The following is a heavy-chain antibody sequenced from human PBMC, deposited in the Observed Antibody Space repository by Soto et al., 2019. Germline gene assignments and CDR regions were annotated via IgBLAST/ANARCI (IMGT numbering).Heavy chain of an antibody. CDR1: GFTFTSSA. V-gene: IGHV1-58*01. Sequence: SVKVSCKASGFTFTSSAVQWVRQARGQRLEWIGWIVVGSGNTNYAQKFQERVTITRDMSTSTAYMELSSLRSEDTAVYYCAASDNYYDSSGSDAFDIWGQGTLVTVSS. J-gene: IGHJ3*02. D-gene: IGHD3-22*01. CDR2: IVVGSGNT. CDR3: AASDNYYDSSGSDAFDI.